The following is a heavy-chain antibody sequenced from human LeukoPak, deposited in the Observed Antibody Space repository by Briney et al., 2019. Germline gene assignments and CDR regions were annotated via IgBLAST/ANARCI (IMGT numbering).Heavy chain of an antibody. V-gene: IGHV3-74*01. CDR2: VKSDGSNP. J-gene: IGHJ4*02. CDR1: RFSFSNYW. Sequence: GGSLRLSCAASRFSFSNYWMHWVRQAPGKGLVWVSRVKSDGSNPSYADSVKGRFTISRDNAEDMLYLQMNTLGAEDTAVYYCARDIVSGSGSLDYWGQGTLVTVSS. D-gene: IGHD3-10*01. CDR3: ARDIVSGSGSLDY.